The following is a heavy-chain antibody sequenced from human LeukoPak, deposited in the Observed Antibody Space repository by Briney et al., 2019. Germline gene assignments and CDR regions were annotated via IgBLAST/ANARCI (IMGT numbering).Heavy chain of an antibody. V-gene: IGHV3-23*01. Sequence: GGSLRLSCAASGFTFSSYAMSWVRQAPGKGLEWVSAISGSGGSTYYADSVKGRFTISRDNSKNTLYLQMNSLRAEDTAVYYCAKESVHTYYYGSGSEGWGQGTLVTVSS. J-gene: IGHJ4*02. CDR2: ISGSGGST. D-gene: IGHD3-10*01. CDR1: GFTFSSYA. CDR3: AKESVHTYYYGSGSEG.